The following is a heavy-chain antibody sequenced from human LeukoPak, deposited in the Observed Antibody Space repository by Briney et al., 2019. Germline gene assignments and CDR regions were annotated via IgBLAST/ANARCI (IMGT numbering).Heavy chain of an antibody. CDR3: AKDLYGSGSHYKGPPDY. V-gene: IGHV3-23*01. CDR1: GFTFSSYA. Sequence: GGSLRLSCAASGFTFSSYAMGWVRQAPGKGLEWVSAISGSGGSTYYADSVKGRFTISRDNSKNTLYLQMNSLRAEDTAVYYCAKDLYGSGSHYKGPPDYWGQGTLVTVSS. D-gene: IGHD3-10*01. CDR2: ISGSGGST. J-gene: IGHJ4*02.